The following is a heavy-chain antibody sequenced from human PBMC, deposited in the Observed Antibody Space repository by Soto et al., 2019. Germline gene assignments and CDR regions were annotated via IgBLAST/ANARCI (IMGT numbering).Heavy chain of an antibody. CDR1: GDSISSYY. D-gene: IGHD3-22*01. CDR2: LYYGRSA. V-gene: IGHV4-59*01. J-gene: IGHJ4*02. CDR3: ALRSMAVVPEY. Sequence: QVQLQESGPGLVKPSETLSLTCAVSGDSISSYYCMWIRHPPGKGLESIGYLYYGRSANNNPSLKSRVTLSVDTSTNQCSLTLSSMTAADTAVYYCALRSMAVVPEYWGQGTLVTVSS.